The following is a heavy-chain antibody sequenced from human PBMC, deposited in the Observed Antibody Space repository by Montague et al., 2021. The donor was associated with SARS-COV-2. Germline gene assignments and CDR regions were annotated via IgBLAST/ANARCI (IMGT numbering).Heavy chain of an antibody. CDR1: GGSFSGYY. V-gene: IGHV4-34*01. CDR2: INHSGST. CDR3: ARAIVDVTMMVVAMTGVENYFDF. D-gene: IGHD3-22*01. J-gene: IGHJ4*02. Sequence: SETLSLTCAVYGGSFSGYYWSWIRQPPGKGLEWIGDINHSGSTNYNPSLKSRVSISVDTSKNQFSLKLSSVTAADTAVYYCARAIVDVTMMVVAMTGVENYFDFWGQGTLVTVSS.